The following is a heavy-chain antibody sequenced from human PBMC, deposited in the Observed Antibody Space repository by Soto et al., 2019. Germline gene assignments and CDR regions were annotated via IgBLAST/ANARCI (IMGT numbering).Heavy chain of an antibody. D-gene: IGHD2-15*01. J-gene: IGHJ4*02. Sequence: EVQLVESGGGLVQPGRSLRLSCAASGFTFDDYAMHWVRQAPGKGLEWVSGTSWNSGSIGYADSVKGRFTISRDNAKNSLYLQMNSLRAEDTALYYCAKGQYCSGGSCHDYFDYWGQGTLVTVSS. CDR1: GFTFDDYA. CDR3: AKGQYCSGGSCHDYFDY. V-gene: IGHV3-9*01. CDR2: TSWNSGSI.